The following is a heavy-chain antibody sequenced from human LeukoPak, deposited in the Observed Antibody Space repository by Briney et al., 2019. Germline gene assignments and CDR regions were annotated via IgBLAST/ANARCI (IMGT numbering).Heavy chain of an antibody. CDR3: AKSSTYSRSFFDY. D-gene: IGHD2-21*01. Sequence: PGGSLRLSCAASGFTFSSYGMHWVRQAPGKGLEWVAVISYDGSNKYYADSVKGRFTISRDNSKNTLYLQMNSLRAEDTAVYYCAKSSTYSRSFFDYWGQGTLVTVSS. J-gene: IGHJ4*02. CDR2: ISYDGSNK. CDR1: GFTFSSYG. V-gene: IGHV3-30*18.